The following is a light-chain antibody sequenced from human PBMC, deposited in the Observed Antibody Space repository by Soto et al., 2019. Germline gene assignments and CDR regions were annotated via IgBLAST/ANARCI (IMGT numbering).Light chain of an antibody. J-gene: IGKJ1*01. Sequence: EIVLTQSPATLSLSPGERATLSCRASQSVSSHLAWYQQRPGQAPRLLIYGASHRAPGIPARFTGSGSGTDFTLTISSLEPEDFATYYCQHYNSYSEAFGQGTKVDIK. CDR2: GAS. CDR3: QHYNSYSEA. CDR1: QSVSSH. V-gene: IGKV3-11*01.